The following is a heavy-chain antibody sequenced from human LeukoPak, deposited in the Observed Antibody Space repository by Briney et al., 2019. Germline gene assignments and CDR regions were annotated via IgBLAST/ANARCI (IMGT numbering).Heavy chain of an antibody. Sequence: PGGSLRLSCAASGFTFIDYSVNWVRQAPGKGLEWDSSISSSSSYIFYADSLKGRFTISRDNAKNSLYLQMNSLRAEDTAVYYCARLRDYFTHAFDIWGQGTMVTVSS. CDR2: ISSSSSYI. CDR3: ARLRDYFTHAFDI. J-gene: IGHJ3*02. D-gene: IGHD3-10*01. V-gene: IGHV3-21*01. CDR1: GFTFIDYS.